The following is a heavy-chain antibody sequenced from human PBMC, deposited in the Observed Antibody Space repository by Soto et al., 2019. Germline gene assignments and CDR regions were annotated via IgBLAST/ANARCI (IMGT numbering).Heavy chain of an antibody. D-gene: IGHD1-26*01. CDR3: ARDLREVEYWYFDL. V-gene: IGHV4-30-2*01. Sequence: QLQLQESGSGLVKPSQTLSLTCAVSGGSISSGGYSWSWIRQPPGKGLEWIGYIYHSGSAYYNPSLKSRVTISVDRSKNQFSLKLSPVTAADTAVYYCARDLREVEYWYFDLWGRGTLVTVSS. CDR2: IYHSGSA. J-gene: IGHJ2*01. CDR1: GGSISSGGYS.